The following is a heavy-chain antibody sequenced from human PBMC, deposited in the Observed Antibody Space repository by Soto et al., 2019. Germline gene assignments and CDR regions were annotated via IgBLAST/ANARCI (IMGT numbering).Heavy chain of an antibody. V-gene: IGHV2-5*02. CDR3: AHTMAPRIFDY. Sequence: QITLKEAGPTLVKPTQTLTLTCSFSGFSLITIGVGVGWIRQPPGKALEWLALIYWDDDKGYSTSLRSRLTITTDTSRHQVVLTMTNMDPADTATYYCAHTMAPRIFDYWGQGTLVTVSS. CDR1: GFSLITIGVG. CDR2: IYWDDDK. J-gene: IGHJ4*02.